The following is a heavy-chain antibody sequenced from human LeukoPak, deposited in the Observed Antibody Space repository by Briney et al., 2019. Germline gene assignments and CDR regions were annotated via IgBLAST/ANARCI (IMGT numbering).Heavy chain of an antibody. CDR1: GYTFTSYY. V-gene: IGHV1-46*01. CDR3: ARATYDILTGYIRHDAFDV. Sequence: ASVKVSCKASGYTFTSYYMHWVRQAPGQGLEWMGTINPSGGSTSYAQKFQGRVTMTRDTSTSTVYMELSSLRSEDTAVYYCARATYDILTGYIRHDAFDVWGQGTMVTVSS. J-gene: IGHJ3*01. CDR2: INPSGGST. D-gene: IGHD3-9*01.